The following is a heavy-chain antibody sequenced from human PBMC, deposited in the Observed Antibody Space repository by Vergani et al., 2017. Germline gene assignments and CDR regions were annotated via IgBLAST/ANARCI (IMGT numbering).Heavy chain of an antibody. Sequence: QVPLVQSGAEVKKPGASVKVSCKASGYTFTSYDINWVRQATGQGLEWMGWMNPNSGNTGYAQKFQGRVTMTRNTSISTAYMELSSLRSEDTAVYYCARGLIFSPYYYYYMDVWGKGTTVTVSS. J-gene: IGHJ6*03. CDR3: ARGLIFSPYYYYYMDV. V-gene: IGHV1-8*01. CDR1: GYTFTSYD. CDR2: MNPNSGNT. D-gene: IGHD3/OR15-3a*01.